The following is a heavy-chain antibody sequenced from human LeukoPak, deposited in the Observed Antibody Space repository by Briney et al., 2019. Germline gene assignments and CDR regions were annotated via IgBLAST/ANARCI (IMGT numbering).Heavy chain of an antibody. CDR3: ARYSTVTTYDAFDI. V-gene: IGHV4-38-2*01. Sequence: PSETLSLTCAVSGYSISSGYYWGWIRQPPGKGLEWIVSIYHSGSTYYNPSLKSRVTISVDTSKNQFSLKLSSVTAADTAVYYCARYSTVTTYDAFDIWGQGTMATVSS. D-gene: IGHD4-17*01. J-gene: IGHJ3*02. CDR2: IYHSGST. CDR1: GYSISSGYY.